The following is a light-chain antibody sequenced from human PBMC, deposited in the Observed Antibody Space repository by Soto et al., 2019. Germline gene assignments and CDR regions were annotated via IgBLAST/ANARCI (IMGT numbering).Light chain of an antibody. V-gene: IGLV2-14*01. CDR2: DVS. J-gene: IGLJ1*01. Sequence: QSVLTQPASVSGSPGQSITISCTGTSSDVGGYNYVSWYQQHPGKAPKLTIYDVSNRPSGVSNRFSGSKSGNTASLTISGLQAEDEADYYCSSYTITSTLVFGTGTKLTVL. CDR1: SSDVGGYNY. CDR3: SSYTITSTLV.